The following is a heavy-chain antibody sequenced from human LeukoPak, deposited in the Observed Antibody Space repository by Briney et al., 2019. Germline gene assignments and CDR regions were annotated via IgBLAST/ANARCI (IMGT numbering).Heavy chain of an antibody. J-gene: IGHJ4*02. V-gene: IGHV3-11*05. CDR3: ARADADY. CDR2: ISSGGSYT. Sequence: GGSLRLSCAASGITFSNAWMNWVRQAPGKGLEWVSYISSGGSYTNYADSVKGRFTISRDNAKNSLYLQMNSLRAEDTAVYYCARADADYWGQGTLVTVSS. CDR1: GITFSNAW.